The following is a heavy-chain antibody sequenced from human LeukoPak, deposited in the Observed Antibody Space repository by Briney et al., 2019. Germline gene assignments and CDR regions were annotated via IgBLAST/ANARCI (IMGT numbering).Heavy chain of an antibody. J-gene: IGHJ6*03. CDR2: ISAYNGNT. CDR1: GYTFSGYY. Sequence: ASVKVSCKASGYTFSGYYMHWVRQAPGQGLEWMGWISAYNGNTNYAQKLQGRVTMTTDTSTSTAYMELRSLRSDDTAVYYCARGPIIDIAIVPAADEYYYMDVWGKGTTVTVSS. CDR3: ARGPIIDIAIVPAADEYYYMDV. D-gene: IGHD2-2*01. V-gene: IGHV1-18*04.